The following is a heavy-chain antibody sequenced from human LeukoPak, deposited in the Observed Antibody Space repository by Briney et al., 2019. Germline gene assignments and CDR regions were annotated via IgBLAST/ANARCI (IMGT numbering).Heavy chain of an antibody. CDR2: INHSGST. Sequence: WETLSLTCAVYGGSFSGYYWSWIRQPPGKGLEWIGEINHSGSTNYNPSLKSRVTISVDTSKNQFSLKLSSVTAADTAVYYCARGAYYDILTGYYTLSYYFDYWGQGTLVTVSS. CDR3: ARGAYYDILTGYYTLSYYFDY. J-gene: IGHJ4*02. V-gene: IGHV4-34*01. CDR1: GGSFSGYY. D-gene: IGHD3-9*01.